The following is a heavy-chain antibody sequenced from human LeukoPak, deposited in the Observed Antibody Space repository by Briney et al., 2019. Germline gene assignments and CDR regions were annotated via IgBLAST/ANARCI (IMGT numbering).Heavy chain of an antibody. D-gene: IGHD1-26*01. Sequence: PGGSLRLSCAASGFTFSSYGMHWVRQAPGKGLEWVAFIRYDGSNKYYADSVKGRFTISRDNSKNTLYLQMNSLRAEDTAAYYCAKVGSGSYYDGSVWYLDLWGRGTLVTVSS. CDR2: IRYDGSNK. V-gene: IGHV3-30*02. CDR1: GFTFSSYG. J-gene: IGHJ2*01. CDR3: AKVGSGSYYDGSVWYLDL.